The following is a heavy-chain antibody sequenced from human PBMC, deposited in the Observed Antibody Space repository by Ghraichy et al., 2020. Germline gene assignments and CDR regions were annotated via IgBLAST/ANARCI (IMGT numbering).Heavy chain of an antibody. D-gene: IGHD2-15*01. Sequence: GGSLRLSCAASGFAFSNYSVNWVRQAPGKALEWVAYIDSSGNYIHYADSAKGRFTISRDNARSSLYLQMSGLRAEDSAVYFCARDDLYCSGGTCYSLAFDFWGQGALVTVSS. J-gene: IGHJ4*02. CDR2: IDSSGNYI. CDR3: ARDDLYCSGGTCYSLAFDF. CDR1: GFAFSNYS. V-gene: IGHV3-21*06.